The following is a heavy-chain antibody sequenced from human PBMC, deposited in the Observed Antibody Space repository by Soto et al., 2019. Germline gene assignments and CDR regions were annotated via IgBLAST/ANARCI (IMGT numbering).Heavy chain of an antibody. D-gene: IGHD6-19*01. V-gene: IGHV4-31*03. Sequence: SETLSLTCTVSGGSISPYYWNWIRQHPGKGLEWIGYLYYSGSTYYNPSLKSRVTISVDTSKNQFSLKLSSVTAEDSAVYYCARGLGSSGWYSPWDAFDIWGQGTMVTVSS. CDR3: ARGLGSSGWYSPWDAFDI. CDR2: LYYSGST. J-gene: IGHJ3*02. CDR1: GGSISPYY.